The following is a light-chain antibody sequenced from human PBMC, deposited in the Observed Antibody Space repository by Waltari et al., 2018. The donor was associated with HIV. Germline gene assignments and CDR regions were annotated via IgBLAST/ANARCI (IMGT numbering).Light chain of an antibody. CDR2: AAS. CDR3: QQRYNMQT. V-gene: IGKV1-39*01. CDR1: HYIDNY. J-gene: IGKJ2*01. Sequence: DIQMTQSPSSQSASVGDRVTITCRSSHYIDNYLNWYQQKPGNAPKLLLYAASTLESGVPSRFSGIGTRVESTLTVSRLQPEDLATYYCQQRYNMQTFGQGTKQDIK.